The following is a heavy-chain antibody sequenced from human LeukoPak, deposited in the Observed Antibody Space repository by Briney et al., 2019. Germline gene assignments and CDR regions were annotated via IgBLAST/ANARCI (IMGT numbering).Heavy chain of an antibody. J-gene: IGHJ4*02. CDR2: IYYSGST. CDR3: ARHPDHYGDYGELYFDY. V-gene: IGHV4-39*01. Sequence: KPSETLSLTCTVSGGSISSSSYYWGWIRQPLGKGLEWIGSIYYSGSTYYNPSLKSRITISVDTSKNQFSLKLSSVTAADTAVYYCARHPDHYGDYGELYFDYWGQGTLVTVPS. D-gene: IGHD4-17*01. CDR1: GGSISSSSYY.